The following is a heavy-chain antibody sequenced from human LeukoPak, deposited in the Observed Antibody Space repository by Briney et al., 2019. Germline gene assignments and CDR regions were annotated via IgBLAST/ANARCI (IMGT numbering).Heavy chain of an antibody. Sequence: SGGSLRLSCAASGFTFSSYGMHWVRQAPGKGLEWVAVISYDGSNKYYADSVKGRFTISRDNSKNTLYLQMNSLRAEDTAVYYCAKVSLAYCGGDCYSFDYWGQGTLVTVSS. J-gene: IGHJ4*02. V-gene: IGHV3-30*18. D-gene: IGHD2-21*02. CDR2: ISYDGSNK. CDR3: AKVSLAYCGGDCYSFDY. CDR1: GFTFSSYG.